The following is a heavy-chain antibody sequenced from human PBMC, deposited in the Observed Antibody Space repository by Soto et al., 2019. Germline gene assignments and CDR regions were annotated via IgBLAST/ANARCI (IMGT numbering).Heavy chain of an antibody. J-gene: IGHJ4*02. V-gene: IGHV3-21*01. D-gene: IGHD6-13*01. CDR1: GFTFGSYS. CDR2: ISISTTYI. Sequence: EVQLVESGGGLVQPGGSLRLSCAASGFTFGSYSIHWVRQAPGKGLEWVSSISISTTYIYYADSLKGRFTISRDNAQKSVYLHINSLRAEDTAVYYCAREPIAAASTCLDYWGQGIRVIVSS. CDR3: AREPIAAASTCLDY.